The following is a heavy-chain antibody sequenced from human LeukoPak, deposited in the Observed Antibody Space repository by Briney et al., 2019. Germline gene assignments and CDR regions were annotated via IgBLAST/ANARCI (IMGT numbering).Heavy chain of an antibody. J-gene: IGHJ4*02. Sequence: GGSLRLSCAASGFTFSRYAMSWVRQAPARGLEWVSTLRGEGETFYADSVKGRFLLSRDESRNTVYLQMNNLRVEDTAEYFCAKASCVSSADAVLWGQGTLVTVSS. V-gene: IGHV3-23*01. D-gene: IGHD3-16*01. CDR2: LRGEGET. CDR1: GFTFSRYA. CDR3: AKASCVSSADAVL.